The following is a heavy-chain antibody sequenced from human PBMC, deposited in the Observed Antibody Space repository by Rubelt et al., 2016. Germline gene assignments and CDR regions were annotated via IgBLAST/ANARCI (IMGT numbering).Heavy chain of an antibody. CDR1: TFTSYG. CDR3: VREDDTLSVGAFDV. V-gene: IGHV3-33*01. J-gene: IGHJ3*01. Sequence: TFTSYGMHWVRQAPGKGLESVAVIWSDGSNKDYADSVKGRFTISRDNSKNTLYLEINSLRGEDTAVYFCVREDDTLSVGAFDVWGQGTMVTVSS. CDR2: IWSDGSNK. D-gene: IGHD1-26*01.